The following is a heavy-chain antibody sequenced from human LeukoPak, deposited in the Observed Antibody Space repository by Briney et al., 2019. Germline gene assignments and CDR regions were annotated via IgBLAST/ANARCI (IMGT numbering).Heavy chain of an antibody. Sequence: GGSLRLSCAASGFTVSSNYMSWVRQAPGKGLEWVSVIHSGGSTYYADSVKGRFTISRDNSKNTLYLQMNSLRAEDTAVYYCARGGDSSGWYNWFDPWGQGTLVTVSS. CDR1: GFTVSSNY. CDR3: ARGGDSSGWYNWFDP. CDR2: IHSGGST. D-gene: IGHD6-19*01. J-gene: IGHJ5*02. V-gene: IGHV3-53*01.